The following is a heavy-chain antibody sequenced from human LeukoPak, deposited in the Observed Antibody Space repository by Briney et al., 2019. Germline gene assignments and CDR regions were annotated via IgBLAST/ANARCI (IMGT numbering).Heavy chain of an antibody. V-gene: IGHV3-9*01. CDR1: GFTFNDHA. J-gene: IGHJ4*02. CDR2: ISSNGDSM. D-gene: IGHD3-22*01. Sequence: GGSLRLSCVGSGFTFNDHAMHWVRQAPGKGPEWVSGISSNGDSMAYADSVEGRFTISRDNAKNSLYLQMNSLRAEDTAVYYCAGKRGYYYDSSGYTWWGQGTLVTVSS. CDR3: AGKRGYYYDSSGYTW.